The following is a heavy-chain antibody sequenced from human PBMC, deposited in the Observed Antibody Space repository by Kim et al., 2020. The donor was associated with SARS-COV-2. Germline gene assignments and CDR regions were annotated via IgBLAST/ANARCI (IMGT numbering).Heavy chain of an antibody. CDR1: GGSISSYY. CDR2: IYYSGST. Sequence: SETLSLTCTVSGGSISSYYWSWIRQPPGKGLEWIGYIYYSGSTNYNPSLKSRVTISVDTSKNQFSLKLSSVTAADTAVYYCARDAKLRGAFDIWGQGTMVTVSS. D-gene: IGHD1-26*01. CDR3: ARDAKLRGAFDI. V-gene: IGHV4-59*13. J-gene: IGHJ3*02.